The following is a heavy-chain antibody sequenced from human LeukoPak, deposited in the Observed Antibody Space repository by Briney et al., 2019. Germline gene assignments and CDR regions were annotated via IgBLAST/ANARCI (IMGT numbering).Heavy chain of an antibody. D-gene: IGHD1-20*01. CDR1: GFTFTNAW. CDR2: IKSKADVETI. Sequence: PGGSLRFSGAASGFTFTNAWMNWDRQAQGKGWKWVGRIKSKADVETIDYAAPVKGRFTFSRDDSKNMLYLQMNSLKSEDTAVYYCSTLTSRGLSDSWGQGTLVTVSS. CDR3: STLTSRGLSDS. V-gene: IGHV3-15*07. J-gene: IGHJ4*02.